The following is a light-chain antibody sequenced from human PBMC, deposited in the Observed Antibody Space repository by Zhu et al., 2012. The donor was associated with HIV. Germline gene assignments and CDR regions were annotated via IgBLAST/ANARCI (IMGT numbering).Light chain of an antibody. CDR3: QQYGGSPRGYT. J-gene: IGKJ2*01. CDR1: ETVSTRN. V-gene: IGKV3-20*01. Sequence: EIVLTQSPDTLSLSPGERATLSCRASETVSTRNLAWYQQRPGQSPRLLIYGASSRATGIPDRFSGSGSGTDFSLTISRLEPEDFAVYFCQQYGGSPRGYTFGQGTKLEI. CDR2: GAS.